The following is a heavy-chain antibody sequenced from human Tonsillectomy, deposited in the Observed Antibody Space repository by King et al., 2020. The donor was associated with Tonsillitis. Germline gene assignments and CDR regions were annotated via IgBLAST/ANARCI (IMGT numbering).Heavy chain of an antibody. D-gene: IGHD2-15*01. V-gene: IGHV3-48*03. CDR1: GFTFSNYE. Sequence: VQLVESGGGLVQPGGSLRVSCAASGFTFSNYEMKWVRQAPGKGLEWVSFISSSGSTIYYADSVKGRFTISRDNARNSLYLQMNSLRAEDTAVYYCAREYCSGGSCYSWYFDLWGRGTLAT. CDR2: ISSSGSTI. CDR3: AREYCSGGSCYSWYFDL. J-gene: IGHJ2*01.